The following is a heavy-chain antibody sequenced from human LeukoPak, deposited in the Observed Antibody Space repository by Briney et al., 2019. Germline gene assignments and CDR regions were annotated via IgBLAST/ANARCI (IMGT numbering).Heavy chain of an antibody. CDR2: IYSSGST. D-gene: IGHD6-13*01. V-gene: IGHV4-4*07. Sequence: SETLSLTCTVSGESINSFYWSWIRQPAGKGLEWIGRIYSSGSTNYSPSLKSRVTISVDTSKNQFSLKLSSVTAADTAVYYCARDVVAAAGSFDYWGQGTLVTVSS. CDR1: GESINSFY. CDR3: ARDVVAAAGSFDY. J-gene: IGHJ4*02.